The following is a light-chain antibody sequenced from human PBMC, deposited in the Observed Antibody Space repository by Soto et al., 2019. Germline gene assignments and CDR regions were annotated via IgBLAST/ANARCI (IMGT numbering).Light chain of an antibody. V-gene: IGKV1-39*01. CDR2: AAS. J-gene: IGKJ1*01. CDR3: QQSYSTPRT. Sequence: DIQMTQSPSSLSASVGDRVTITCRASQSISSYLNWYQQKPGKAPKLLIHAASSLQSGVPSRFSGSGSGTAFTLTISSLQPEDFATYYCQQSYSTPRTFGQGTKVEIQ. CDR1: QSISSY.